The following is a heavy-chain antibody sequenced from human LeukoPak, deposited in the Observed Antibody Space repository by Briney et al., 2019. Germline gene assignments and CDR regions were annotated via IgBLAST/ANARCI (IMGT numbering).Heavy chain of an antibody. Sequence: PGGSLRLSCAASGFTFSSYEMNWVRQAPGKGLEWASYISSSGSTIYYADSVKGRFTISRDNAKNSLYLQMNSLRAEDTAVYYCARSVRRVTDPFDYWGQGTLVTVSS. D-gene: IGHD3-10*01. CDR3: ARSVRRVTDPFDY. V-gene: IGHV3-48*03. J-gene: IGHJ4*02. CDR1: GFTFSSYE. CDR2: ISSSGSTI.